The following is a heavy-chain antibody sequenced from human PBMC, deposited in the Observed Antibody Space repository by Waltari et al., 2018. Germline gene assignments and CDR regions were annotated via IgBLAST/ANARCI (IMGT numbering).Heavy chain of an antibody. J-gene: IGHJ4*02. CDR3: ARGGSGSYIFDY. D-gene: IGHD3-10*01. CDR1: GGSISTHY. CDR2: IYYSGST. V-gene: IGHV4-59*11. Sequence: QVQLQESGPGLVKPSETLSRTCTVSGGSISTHYWSWIRQPPGKGLEWIGYIYYSGSTNYNPSLKSRVTISVDTSKNQFSLKLSSVTAADTAVYYCARGGSGSYIFDYWGQGTLVTVSS.